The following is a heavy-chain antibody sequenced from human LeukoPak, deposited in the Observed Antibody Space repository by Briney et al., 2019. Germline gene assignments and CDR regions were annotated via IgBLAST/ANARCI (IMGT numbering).Heavy chain of an antibody. CDR1: GFTFSNAW. CDR3: TTAILLLWFGELLFDY. Sequence: GGSLRLSCAASGFTFSNAWMSWVRQAPGKGLEWVGRIKSKTDGGTTDYAAPVKGRFTISRDDSKNTLYLQMNSLKTEDTAVYYCTTAILLLWFGELLFDYWGQGTLVTVSS. J-gene: IGHJ4*02. V-gene: IGHV3-15*01. D-gene: IGHD3-10*01. CDR2: IKSKTDGGTT.